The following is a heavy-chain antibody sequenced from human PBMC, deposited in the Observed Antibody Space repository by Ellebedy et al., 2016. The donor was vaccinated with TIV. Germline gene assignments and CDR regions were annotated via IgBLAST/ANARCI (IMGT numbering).Heavy chain of an antibody. CDR2: IYYSGST. CDR1: GGSISSSSYY. D-gene: IGHD5-18*01. V-gene: IGHV4-39*01. Sequence: MPSETLSLTCTVSGGSISSSSYYWGWIRQPPGKGLEWIGSIYYSGSTYYNQSLKSRVTISVDTSKNQFSLKLSSVTAADTAVYYCARHGYSSVWFDPWGQGTLVTVSS. CDR3: ARHGYSSVWFDP. J-gene: IGHJ5*02.